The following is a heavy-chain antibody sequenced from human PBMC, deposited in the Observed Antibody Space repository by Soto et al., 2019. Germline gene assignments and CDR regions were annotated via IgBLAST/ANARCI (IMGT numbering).Heavy chain of an antibody. V-gene: IGHV1-18*04. CDR2: TTASNTHT. CDR3: SRGGYSSGYHY. D-gene: IGHD3-22*01. Sequence: QVQLLQSGTEVKEPGASVKVSCQASGYTFTSFDISWVRQAPGQGLEWVGWTTASNTHTSYAQKLQGWVTMTTDTSPTTAYMELRSLRSDDTATYYCSRGGYSSGYHYWGQGTLVTVSS. CDR1: GYTFTSFD. J-gene: IGHJ4*02.